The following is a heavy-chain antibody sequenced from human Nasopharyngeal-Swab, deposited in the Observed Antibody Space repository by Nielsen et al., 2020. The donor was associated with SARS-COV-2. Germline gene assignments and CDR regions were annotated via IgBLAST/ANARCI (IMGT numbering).Heavy chain of an antibody. Sequence: ISCAASGFTFSSYAMHWVRQAPGKGLEWVGVISYDGSNKYYADSVKGRFTISRDNSKNTLYLQMNSLRAEETAVYYCARWGSITMVRGVMDYYYGMDVWGQGTTVTVSS. J-gene: IGHJ6*02. CDR1: GFTFSSYA. CDR2: ISYDGSNK. D-gene: IGHD3-10*01. CDR3: ARWGSITMVRGVMDYYYGMDV. V-gene: IGHV3-30*04.